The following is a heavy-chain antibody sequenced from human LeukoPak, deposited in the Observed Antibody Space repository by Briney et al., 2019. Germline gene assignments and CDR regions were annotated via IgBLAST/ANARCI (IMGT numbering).Heavy chain of an antibody. CDR2: IYYSGST. D-gene: IGHD4-17*01. V-gene: IGHV4-59*01. CDR3: ARYGYYGMDV. CDR1: GGSISYYY. Sequence: SETLSLTCTVSGGSISYYYWSWIRQPPGKGPEWIGYIYYSGSTNYNPSLKSRVTISVDTSKNQFSLKVSSVTAADTAVYYCARYGYYGMDVWGQGTTVTVSS. J-gene: IGHJ6*02.